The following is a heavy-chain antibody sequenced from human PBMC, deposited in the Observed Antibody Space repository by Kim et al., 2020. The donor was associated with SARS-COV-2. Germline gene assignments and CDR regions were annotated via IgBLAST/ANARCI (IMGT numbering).Heavy chain of an antibody. D-gene: IGHD3-16*01. CDR3: ARDLYQGEDGYGFDY. Sequence: AQKFQGRVTITADESTSTAYMELSSLRSEDTAVYYCARDLYQGEDGYGFDYWGQGTLVTVSS. J-gene: IGHJ4*02. V-gene: IGHV1-69*01.